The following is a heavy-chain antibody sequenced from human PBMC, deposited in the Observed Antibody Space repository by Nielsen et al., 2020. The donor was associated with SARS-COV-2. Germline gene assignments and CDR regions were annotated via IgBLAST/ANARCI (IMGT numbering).Heavy chain of an antibody. CDR1: GFTFSSSW. J-gene: IGHJ6*02. Sequence: GGSLRLSCAASGFTFSSSWMHWACQAPEKGLEWVADIKCDGSEKYYVDSVKGRLTISRDNAKNSLYLQVNSLRAEDTAVYYCARDSLVFGGMDVWGQGTTVTVSS. CDR3: ARDSLVFGGMDV. CDR2: IKCDGSEK. V-gene: IGHV3-52*01. D-gene: IGHD3-10*02.